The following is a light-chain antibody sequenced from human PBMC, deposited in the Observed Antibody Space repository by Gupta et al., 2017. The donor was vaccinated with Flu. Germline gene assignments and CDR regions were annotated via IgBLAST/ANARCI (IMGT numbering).Light chain of an antibody. CDR2: GNS. Sequence: QSVLTQPPSVSGAPGQRVTISCTGSSSNIGAGDDVNWYQQLPGTAPKLLIYGNSNRPSGVPDRFSGSKSGTSASLAITGLQAEDEADYYCQSYDSSLSGYVFGTGTKVTVL. CDR3: QSYDSSLSGYV. J-gene: IGLJ1*01. CDR1: SSNIGAGDD. V-gene: IGLV1-40*01.